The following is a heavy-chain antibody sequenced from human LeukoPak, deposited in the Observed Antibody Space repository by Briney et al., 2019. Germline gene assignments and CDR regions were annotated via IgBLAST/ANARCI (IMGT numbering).Heavy chain of an antibody. J-gene: IGHJ4*02. V-gene: IGHV4-59*08. Sequence: SETLSLTCTVSGGSISSYYWSWIRQPPVKGLEWIGYAYYSGHTNYNSSLKSRVTMSLDTSKSQFSLRLSSVTAADTAVYFCARHPFATPFDYWGPGTLVTVSS. CDR3: ARHPFATPFDY. D-gene: IGHD2-15*01. CDR2: AYYSGHT. CDR1: GGSISSYY.